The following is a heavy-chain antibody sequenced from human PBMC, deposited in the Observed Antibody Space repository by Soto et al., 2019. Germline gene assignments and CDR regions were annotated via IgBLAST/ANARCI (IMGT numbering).Heavy chain of an antibody. CDR1: GFTVSSNY. CDR3: ARASSSGRPDFYFDY. D-gene: IGHD6-19*01. J-gene: IGHJ4*02. Sequence: PGGSLRLSCAASGFTVSSNYMSWVRQAPGKGLEWVSVIYSGGSTYYADSVKGRFTISRDNSKNTLYLQMNSLRAEDTAVYYCARASSSGRPDFYFDYWGQGTLVTVSS. V-gene: IGHV3-53*01. CDR2: IYSGGST.